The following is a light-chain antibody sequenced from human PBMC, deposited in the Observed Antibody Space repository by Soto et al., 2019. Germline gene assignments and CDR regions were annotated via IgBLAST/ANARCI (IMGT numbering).Light chain of an antibody. J-gene: IGKJ3*01. V-gene: IGKV1-33*01. CDR1: QDIRNY. CDR3: QQYDNLLT. Sequence: DIPMTQSPSSLSASVGDRVTITCQATQDIRNYLNWYQQKPGKAPKLLIYDASNLETGVPSRFSGSGSGTDFTFTISSLQPEDIATYYCQQYDNLLTFGPGTKVDIK. CDR2: DAS.